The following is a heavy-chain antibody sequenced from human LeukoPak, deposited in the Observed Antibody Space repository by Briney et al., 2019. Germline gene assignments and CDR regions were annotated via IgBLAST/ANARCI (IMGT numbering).Heavy chain of an antibody. CDR2: ISYDGSNK. CDR3: ARTPYYYDSSGYYDD. D-gene: IGHD3-22*01. CDR1: GFTFSSYG. V-gene: IGHV3-30*03. Sequence: PGGSLRLSCAASGFTFSSYGMHWVRQAPGKGLEWVAVISYDGSNKYYADSVKGRFTISRDNSKNTLYLQMNSLRAEDTAVYYCARTPYYYDSSGYYDDWGQGTLVTVSS. J-gene: IGHJ4*02.